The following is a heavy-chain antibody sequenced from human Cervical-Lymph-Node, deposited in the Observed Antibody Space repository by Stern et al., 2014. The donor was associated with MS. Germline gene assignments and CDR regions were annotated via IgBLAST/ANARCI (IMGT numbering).Heavy chain of an antibody. CDR1: GGSISSYY. CDR2: IYYSGST. CDR3: ARGRAVYIDY. D-gene: IGHD6-6*01. Sequence: VQLEESGPGLVKPSETLSLTCTVSGGSISSYYWSWIRQPPGKGLEWIGYIYYSGSTNYNPSLKSRVTISVDTSKNQFSLKLSSVTAADTAVYYCARGRAVYIDYWGQGTLVTVSS. V-gene: IGHV4-59*01. J-gene: IGHJ4*02.